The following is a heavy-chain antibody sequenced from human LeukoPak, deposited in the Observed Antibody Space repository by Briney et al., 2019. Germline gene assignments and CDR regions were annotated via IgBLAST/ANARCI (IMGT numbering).Heavy chain of an antibody. CDR1: GGSISSSSYY. Sequence: PSETLSLTCTVSGGSISSSSYYWAWIRQPPGKGLEWIGSIYYSGSTYYNPSLKSRVTISVDTSKNQFSLKLSSVTAADTAVYYCARQPTPRLRYFDWLSAFDIWGQGTMVIVSS. CDR2: IYYSGST. CDR3: ARQPTPRLRYFDWLSAFDI. J-gene: IGHJ3*02. V-gene: IGHV4-39*01. D-gene: IGHD3-9*01.